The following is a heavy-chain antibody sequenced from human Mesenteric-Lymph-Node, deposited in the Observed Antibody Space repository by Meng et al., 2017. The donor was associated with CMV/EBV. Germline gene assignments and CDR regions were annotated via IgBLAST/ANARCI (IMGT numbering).Heavy chain of an antibody. CDR1: GITFNNYG. CDR2: ISDHGSTE. D-gene: IGHD6-6*01. J-gene: IGHJ4*02. V-gene: IGHV3-30*03. Sequence: RSRRLYGEASGITFNNYGMHWVRQAPGKGREWVAFISDHGSTEYFEDSVKGRFTISRDNSKNTLYLQMNSLRAEDTAVYYCAAHFDYWGQGTLVTVSS. CDR3: AAHFDY.